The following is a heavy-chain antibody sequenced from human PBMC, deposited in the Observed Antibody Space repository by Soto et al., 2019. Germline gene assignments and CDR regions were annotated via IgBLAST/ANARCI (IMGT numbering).Heavy chain of an antibody. J-gene: IGHJ4*02. CDR2: IWYDGSNK. D-gene: IGHD1-26*01. Sequence: QVQLVESGGGVVQPGRSLRLSCAASGFTFSSYGMHWVRQAPGKGLEWVAVIWYDGSNKYYADSVKGRFTISRDNSKNTLYLQMNSLRAEDTAVYYCASQEGGASDFDYWGQGTLVTVSS. CDR1: GFTFSSYG. CDR3: ASQEGGASDFDY. V-gene: IGHV3-33*01.